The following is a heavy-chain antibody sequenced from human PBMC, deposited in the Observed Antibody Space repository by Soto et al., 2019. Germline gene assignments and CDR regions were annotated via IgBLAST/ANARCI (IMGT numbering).Heavy chain of an antibody. CDR1: GGSFSGYY. V-gene: IGHV4-34*01. Sequence: SETLSLTCAVYGGSFSGYYWSWIRQPPGKGLEWIGEINHSGSTNYNPSLKSRVTISVDTSKNQFSLKLSSVTAADTAVYYCARGLPSGYCSSTSCYRGIAAAGTKRGGMDVWGQGTTVTVSS. CDR2: INHSGST. J-gene: IGHJ6*02. D-gene: IGHD2-2*02. CDR3: ARGLPSGYCSSTSCYRGIAAAGTKRGGMDV.